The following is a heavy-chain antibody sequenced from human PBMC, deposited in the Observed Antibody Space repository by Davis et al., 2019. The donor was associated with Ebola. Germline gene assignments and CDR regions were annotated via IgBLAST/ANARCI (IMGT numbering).Heavy chain of an antibody. J-gene: IGHJ4*02. Sequence: KVSCTGSGYSFTSSWIGWVRQMPGKGLEWMGIIYPGDSDTRYSPSFQGQVTISADKSISTAYLQWSSLKASDTAMYYCARRPIYYYYSSGYLDYWGQGTLVTVSS. CDR3: ARRPIYYYYSSGYLDY. D-gene: IGHD3-22*01. V-gene: IGHV5-51*01. CDR1: GYSFTSSW. CDR2: IYPGDSDT.